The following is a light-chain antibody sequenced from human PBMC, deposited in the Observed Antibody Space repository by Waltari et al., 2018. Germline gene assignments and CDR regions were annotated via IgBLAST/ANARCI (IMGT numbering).Light chain of an antibody. CDR2: DAS. V-gene: IGKV1-39*01. J-gene: IGKJ2*01. CDR3: QQSYSTPYT. Sequence: DIQMTQSPSSLFASVGDRVTITCRASQSIRTYLNWYQQKPGKAPTLLIYDASSLQSGVPSRFSGSGSGSDFTLTISSLQPEDFATYFCQQSYSTPYTFGQGTKLEIK. CDR1: QSIRTY.